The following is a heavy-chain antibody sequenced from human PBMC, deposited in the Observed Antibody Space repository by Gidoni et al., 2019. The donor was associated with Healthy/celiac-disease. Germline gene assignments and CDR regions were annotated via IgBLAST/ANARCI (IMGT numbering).Heavy chain of an antibody. J-gene: IGHJ6*02. CDR3: ARSGLGGYSYGRTGYYYYGMDV. Sequence: QVQLVQSGAEVKKPGSSVKVSCKASGGTFSRYAISWLRQAPGQGLEWMGGIIPIFGTANYAQKCQGRVTITADESTSTAYMELSSLRSEDTAVYYCARSGLGGYSYGRTGYYYYGMDVWGQGTTVTVSS. D-gene: IGHD5-18*01. V-gene: IGHV1-69*01. CDR1: GGTFSRYA. CDR2: IIPIFGTA.